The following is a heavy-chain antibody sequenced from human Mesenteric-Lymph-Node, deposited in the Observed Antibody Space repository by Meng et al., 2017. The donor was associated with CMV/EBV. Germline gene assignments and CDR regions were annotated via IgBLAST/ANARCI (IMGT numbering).Heavy chain of an antibody. V-gene: IGHV3-74*01. D-gene: IGHD2-2*01. Sequence: GESLKISCAASGFTFRYYAMSWVRQAPGKGLVWVSRINSDGSSTSYADSVKGRFTISRDNAKNTLYLQMNSLRAEDTAVYYCARDKGYCSSTSCYWFDPWGQGTLVTVSS. J-gene: IGHJ5*02. CDR1: GFTFRYYA. CDR2: INSDGSST. CDR3: ARDKGYCSSTSCYWFDP.